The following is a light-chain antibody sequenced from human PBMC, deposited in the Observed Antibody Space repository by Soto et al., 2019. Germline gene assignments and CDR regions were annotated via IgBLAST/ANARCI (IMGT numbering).Light chain of an antibody. CDR3: QQYHTSPLT. CDR2: KAS. Sequence: AIQMTQYPSSLSASVGDRVTITSRASQGIRNDLGWYQQKSGKAPKLLIYKASSLESGVPSRFSGSGSGTDFTLTISRLEPEDFALYYCQQYHTSPLTFGQGTKVDIK. J-gene: IGKJ1*01. V-gene: IGKV1-6*01. CDR1: QGIRND.